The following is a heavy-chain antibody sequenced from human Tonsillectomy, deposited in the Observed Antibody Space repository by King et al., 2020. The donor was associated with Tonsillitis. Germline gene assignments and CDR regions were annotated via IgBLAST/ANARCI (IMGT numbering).Heavy chain of an antibody. CDR3: ARAKGIVVVPAAMGGAFDI. J-gene: IGHJ3*02. CDR2: ISYDGSNK. CDR1: GFTFSSYA. V-gene: IGHV3-30*04. D-gene: IGHD2-2*01. Sequence: VQLVESGGGVVQPGRSLRLSCAASGFTFSSYAMHWVRQAPGKGLEWVAVISYDGSNKYYADSVKGRFTISRDNSKNTLYLQMNSLRAEDTDVYYCARAKGIVVVPAAMGGAFDIWGQGTMVTVSS.